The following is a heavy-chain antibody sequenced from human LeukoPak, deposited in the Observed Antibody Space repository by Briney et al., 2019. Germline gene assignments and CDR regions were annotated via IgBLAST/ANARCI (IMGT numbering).Heavy chain of an antibody. Sequence: SVKVSCKASGGTFSSYAISWVRQAPGQGLEWMGGIIPIFGTANYAQKFQGRVTITADESTSTAYMELSSLRSEDTAVYYCARSPTSIAARYNWFDPWGQGTLVTVSS. V-gene: IGHV1-69*13. J-gene: IGHJ5*02. CDR3: ARSPTSIAARYNWFDP. CDR2: IIPIFGTA. CDR1: GGTFSSYA. D-gene: IGHD6-6*01.